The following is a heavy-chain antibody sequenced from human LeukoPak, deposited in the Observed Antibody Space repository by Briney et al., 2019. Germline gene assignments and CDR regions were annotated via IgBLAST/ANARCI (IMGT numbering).Heavy chain of an antibody. J-gene: IGHJ5*02. CDR3: ARDESSSWKQYNWFDP. CDR1: GYTFTGYY. Sequence: ASVKVSCKASGYTFTGYYMHWVRQAPGQGLEWMGWINPNSGGTDYAQTFQGRVTMTRDTSITTAYMELSRLKFDDTAVYYCARDESSSWKQYNWFDPWGQGTLVTVSS. D-gene: IGHD6-13*01. V-gene: IGHV1-2*02. CDR2: INPNSGGT.